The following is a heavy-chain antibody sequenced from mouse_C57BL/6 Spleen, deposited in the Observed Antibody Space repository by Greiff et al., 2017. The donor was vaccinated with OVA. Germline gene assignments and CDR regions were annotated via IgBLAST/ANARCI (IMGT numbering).Heavy chain of an antibody. CDR3: ARHGALPTALYAMDY. D-gene: IGHD1-2*01. CDR1: GFSLTSYG. V-gene: IGHV2-6-1*01. Sequence: QVQLKESGPGLVAPSQSLSITCTVSGFSLTSYGVHWVRQPPGKGLEWLVVIWSDGSTTYNSALKSRLSISKDNSKSQVFLKMNSLQTDDTAMYYCARHGALPTALYAMDYWGQGTSVTVSS. CDR2: IWSDGST. J-gene: IGHJ4*01.